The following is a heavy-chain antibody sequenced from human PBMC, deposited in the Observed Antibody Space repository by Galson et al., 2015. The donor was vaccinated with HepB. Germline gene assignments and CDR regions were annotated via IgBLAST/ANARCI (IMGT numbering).Heavy chain of an antibody. Sequence: SVKVSCKASGGTFSTYAISWVRQAPGQGLEWMGGIIPIFGKANYAQKFQGRVTITADESTSTAYMELSSLRSEDTAVYYCARDPADCGSTSRYARPLYYWGQGTLVTVSS. CDR3: ARDPADCGSTSRYARPLYY. J-gene: IGHJ4*02. CDR1: GGTFSTYA. V-gene: IGHV1-69*13. CDR2: IIPIFGKA. D-gene: IGHD2-2*01.